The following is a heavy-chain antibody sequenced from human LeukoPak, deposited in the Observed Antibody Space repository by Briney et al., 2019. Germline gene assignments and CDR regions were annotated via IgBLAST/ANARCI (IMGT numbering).Heavy chain of an antibody. CDR2: IWYDGSNK. CDR1: GFTFSSYG. V-gene: IGHV3-33*06. CDR3: AKGSNWGSWFFDY. J-gene: IGHJ4*02. D-gene: IGHD7-27*01. Sequence: PGRSLRLSCAASGFTFSSYGMHWVRQAPGKGLEWVVVIWYDGSNKYYADSVKGRFTISRDNSKNTLYLQMNSLRAEDTAVYYCAKGSNWGSWFFDYWGQGTLVTVSS.